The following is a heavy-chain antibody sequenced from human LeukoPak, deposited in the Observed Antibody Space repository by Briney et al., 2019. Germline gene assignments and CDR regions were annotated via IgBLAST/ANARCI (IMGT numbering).Heavy chain of an antibody. CDR2: IYTSGST. V-gene: IGHV4-4*07. J-gene: IGHJ4*02. CDR1: GGSISSYY. CDR3: ARGRESKSDYVWGSYRYLLDY. D-gene: IGHD3-16*02. Sequence: SETLSLTCTVSGGSISSYYWSWIRQPAGKGLEWIGRIYTSGSTNYNPSLKSRVTMSVDTSKNQFSLKLSSVTAADTAVYYCARGRESKSDYVWGSYRYLLDYWGQGTLVTVSS.